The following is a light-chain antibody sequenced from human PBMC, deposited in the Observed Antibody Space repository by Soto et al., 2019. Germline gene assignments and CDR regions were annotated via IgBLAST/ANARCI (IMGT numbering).Light chain of an antibody. CDR1: SSDIGTYEL. CDR3: CSYGSGGRDDA. CDR2: EVT. V-gene: IGLV2-23*02. J-gene: IGLJ1*01. Sequence: QSALTQPASVSGSPGQSITISCTGTSSDIGTYELVSWYQQHPGKAPKLIISEVTKRPSGVSNRFSGSKSGHSASLTISGLQAEDESNYYCCSYGSGGRDDAFGTGTKLTVL.